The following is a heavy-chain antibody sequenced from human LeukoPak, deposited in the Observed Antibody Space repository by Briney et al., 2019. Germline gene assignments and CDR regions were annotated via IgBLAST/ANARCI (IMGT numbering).Heavy chain of an antibody. CDR2: IYPGDSDT. J-gene: IGHJ3*02. V-gene: IGHV5-51*01. CDR3: AVPGYYDSSGYLYSPDAFDI. CDR1: GYSFTSYW. D-gene: IGHD3-22*01. Sequence: GESLKISCKGSGYSFTSYWIGWVRQMPGKGLEWMGIIYPGDSDTRYSPSFQGQVTISADKSISTAYLQWSSLKASDTAMYYCAVPGYYDSSGYLYSPDAFDIWGQGTMVTVSS.